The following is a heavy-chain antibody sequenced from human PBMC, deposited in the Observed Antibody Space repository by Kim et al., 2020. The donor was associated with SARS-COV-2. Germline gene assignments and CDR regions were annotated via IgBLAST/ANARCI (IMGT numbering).Heavy chain of an antibody. Sequence: GGSLRLSCAASGFTVSSNYMSWVRQAPGKGLEWVSVIYSGGSTYYADSVKGRFTISRDNSKNTLYLQMNSLRAEDTAVYYCARDLIIYYDSRELNYYYYGMDVWGQGTTVTVSS. V-gene: IGHV3-53*01. D-gene: IGHD3-22*01. CDR2: IYSGGST. J-gene: IGHJ6*02. CDR1: GFTVSSNY. CDR3: ARDLIIYYDSRELNYYYYGMDV.